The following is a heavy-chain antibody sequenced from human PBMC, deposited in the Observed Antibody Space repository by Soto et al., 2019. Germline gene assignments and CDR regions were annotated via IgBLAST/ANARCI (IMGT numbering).Heavy chain of an antibody. Sequence: QVHLVQSGAEVKKPGASVKVSCQGSGYAFTTYGITWVRQAPGQGLEWMGWISAHNGNTNYAQKLQGRVTVTRDTSTSTAYMELRSLRYDDTAVYYCARGRHGDYWGQGALVTVSS. CDR1: GYAFTTYG. CDR2: ISAHNGNT. J-gene: IGHJ4*02. V-gene: IGHV1-18*01. CDR3: ARGRHGDY.